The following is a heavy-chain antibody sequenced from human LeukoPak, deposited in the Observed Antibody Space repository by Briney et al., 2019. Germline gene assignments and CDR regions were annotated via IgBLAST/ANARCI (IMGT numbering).Heavy chain of an antibody. J-gene: IGHJ5*02. D-gene: IGHD6-13*01. V-gene: IGHV1-69*13. CDR1: GGTFSSYA. CDR2: IIPIFGTA. CDR3: ARSRTGYSSSWYWFDP. Sequence: SVRVSCKASGGTFSSYAISWVRQAPGQGLEWMGGIIPIFGTANYAQKFQGRVTITADESTSTAYMELSSLRSEDTAVYYCARSRTGYSSSWYWFDPWGQGTLVTVSS.